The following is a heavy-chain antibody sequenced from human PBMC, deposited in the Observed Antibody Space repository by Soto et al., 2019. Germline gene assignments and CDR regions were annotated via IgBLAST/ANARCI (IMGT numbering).Heavy chain of an antibody. V-gene: IGHV4-31*03. CDR3: ARDRRLPRFSI. CDR1: GGSISSGGDY. CDR2: IYYSGST. D-gene: IGHD3-3*01. J-gene: IGHJ6*04. Sequence: SETLSLTCTVSGGSISSGGDYWSWIRQHPGKGLEWIGYIYYSGSTYYNPSLKSRVTISVDTSKNQFSLKLSSVTAADTAVYYCARDRRLPRFSIWGKGTTVTVSS.